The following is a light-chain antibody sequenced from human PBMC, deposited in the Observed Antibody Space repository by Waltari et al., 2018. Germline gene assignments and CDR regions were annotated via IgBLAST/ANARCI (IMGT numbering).Light chain of an antibody. J-gene: IGLJ2*01. CDR3: SSQSSNDVVL. CDR2: DVS. V-gene: IGLV2-14*01. Sequence: QSALTQPASVSGSLGQSVTIFCAGTSNDVGGYNYVSWYQEHPGQAPRVIIYDVSDRPSGVSDRFSGSKSGHAASLTISGLQAEDEADYYCSSQSSNDVVLFGGGTKLTVL. CDR1: SNDVGGYNY.